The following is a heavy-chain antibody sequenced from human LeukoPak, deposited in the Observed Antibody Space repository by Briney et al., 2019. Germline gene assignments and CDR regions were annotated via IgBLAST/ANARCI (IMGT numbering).Heavy chain of an antibody. CDR1: GFTFSSYW. V-gene: IGHV3-7*01. CDR3: ARERYYYDSSPHYFDY. Sequence: GGSLRLSCAASGFTFSSYWMSWVRQAPGKGLEWVANIKQDGSEKYYVDSVKGRFTISRDNAKNSLYLQMNSLRAEDTAVYYCARERYYYDSSPHYFDYWGQGTLVTVSS. D-gene: IGHD3-22*01. J-gene: IGHJ4*02. CDR2: IKQDGSEK.